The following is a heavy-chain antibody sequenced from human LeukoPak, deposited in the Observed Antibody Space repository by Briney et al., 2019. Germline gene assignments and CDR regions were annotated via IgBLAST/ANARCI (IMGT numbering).Heavy chain of an antibody. CDR1: GYTFTSYD. D-gene: IGHD6-19*01. J-gene: IGHJ6*02. V-gene: IGHV1-8*01. CDR2: MNPNSGNT. CDR3: ARGGEYSSGWYGYYYYGMDV. Sequence: ASVKVSCKASGYTFTSYDINWVRQATGQGLEWMGWMNPNSGNTGYAQKFQGRVTMTRNTSISTAYMKLSSLRSEDTAVYYCARGGEYSSGWYGYYYYGMDVWGQGTTVTVSS.